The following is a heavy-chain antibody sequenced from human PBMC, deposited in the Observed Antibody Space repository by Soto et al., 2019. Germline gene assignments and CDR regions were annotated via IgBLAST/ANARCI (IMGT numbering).Heavy chain of an antibody. CDR3: ARHGGSYSFDY. CDR2: NSYSGST. CDR1: GGSTSSYY. V-gene: IGHV4-59*08. J-gene: IGHJ4*02. D-gene: IGHD1-26*01. Sequence: QVQLQESGPGLVKPSETLSLTCTVTGGSTSSYYWSWLRQPPGKGLEWIGYNSYSGSTDYNPSLKSRVTISVDTYKNQFSLKLSSATAADTAVYYCARHGGSYSFDYWGQGTLVTVSS.